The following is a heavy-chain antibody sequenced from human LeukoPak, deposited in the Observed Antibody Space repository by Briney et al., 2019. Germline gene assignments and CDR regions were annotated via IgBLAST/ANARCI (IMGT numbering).Heavy chain of an antibody. CDR1: GFTFSSYS. Sequence: GGSLRLSCAASGFTFSSYSMNWVRQAPGKGLEWVSYISSSSSTIYYADSVKGRFTISRDNAKSSLYLQMSSLRAEDTAVYYCASGPGGSYPNWFDPWGQGTLVTVSS. CDR2: ISSSSSTI. D-gene: IGHD1-26*01. J-gene: IGHJ5*02. CDR3: ASGPGGSYPNWFDP. V-gene: IGHV3-48*04.